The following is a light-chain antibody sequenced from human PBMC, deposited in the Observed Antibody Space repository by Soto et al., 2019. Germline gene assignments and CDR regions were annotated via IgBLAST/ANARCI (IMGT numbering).Light chain of an antibody. CDR2: DAS. V-gene: IGKV3-15*01. Sequence: EILMTQSPATLSVSPGERATLSCRASQSVSSNLAWFQQKPGQAPRLLIYDASTRATGIPARFSGSRSWTDFTLTFSSLQSEDYAGYYCQQNDNWPRTFGPGTKV. J-gene: IGKJ1*01. CDR1: QSVSSN. CDR3: QQNDNWPRT.